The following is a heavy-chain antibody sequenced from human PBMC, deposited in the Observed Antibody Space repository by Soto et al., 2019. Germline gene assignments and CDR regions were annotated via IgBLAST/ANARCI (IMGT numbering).Heavy chain of an antibody. CDR3: AKDRVESGLGEIDY. D-gene: IGHD3-16*01. J-gene: IGHJ4*02. CDR2: ISYDGSNK. V-gene: IGHV3-30*18. CDR1: GFSFSNNG. Sequence: QVQLVESGGGVVQPGRSLRLSCAASGFSFSNNGMHWVLQAPGKGLEWVAIISYDGSNKYYADSVKGRFTISRDNSKNTLYLQMNSLRVEDTAVYYCAKDRVESGLGEIDYWGQGTLVTVSS.